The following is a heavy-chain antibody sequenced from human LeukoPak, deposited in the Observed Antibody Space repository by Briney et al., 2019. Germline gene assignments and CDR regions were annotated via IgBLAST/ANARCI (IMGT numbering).Heavy chain of an antibody. J-gene: IGHJ4*02. V-gene: IGHV4-34*01. Sequence: PSETLSLTCAVYGGSFSGYYWSWIRQPPGKGLEWIGEINHSGSTNYNPSLKSRVTISVDTSKNQFSLKLSSVTAADTAAYYCARGGVVAATLQWLVPYGFDYWGQGTLVTVSS. D-gene: IGHD2-15*01. CDR3: ARGGVVAATLQWLVPYGFDY. CDR1: GGSFSGYY. CDR2: INHSGST.